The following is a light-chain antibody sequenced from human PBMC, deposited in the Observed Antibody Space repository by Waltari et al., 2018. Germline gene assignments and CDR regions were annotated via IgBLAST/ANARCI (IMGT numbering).Light chain of an antibody. J-gene: IGLJ3*02. Sequence: SYVLTQPPSVSVAPGQTATITCGGDNIGTYSVHWYHQKPSQAPVLVVYDDRDRPSGIPGRFSGANSGNTATLTISRVEAAEEADYYCQVWDNRRDHRWVFGGGTKLTVL. V-gene: IGLV3-21*02. CDR2: DDR. CDR1: NIGTYS. CDR3: QVWDNRRDHRWV.